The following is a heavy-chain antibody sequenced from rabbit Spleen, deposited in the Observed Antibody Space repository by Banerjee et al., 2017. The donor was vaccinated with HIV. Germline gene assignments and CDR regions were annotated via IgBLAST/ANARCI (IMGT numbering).Heavy chain of an antibody. Sequence: QEQLEESGGGLVKPEGSLTLTCKASGVSLSDKDVMCWVRQAPGKGLEWIACINIVTGKTVYATWAKGRFTFSKTSSTTVTLQVTSLTAADTATYFCARDLGSDNWYFNLWGPGTLVTVS. D-gene: IGHD3-1*01. CDR1: GVSLSDKDV. CDR2: INIVTGKT. CDR3: ARDLGSDNWYFNL. V-gene: IGHV1S45*01. J-gene: IGHJ4*01.